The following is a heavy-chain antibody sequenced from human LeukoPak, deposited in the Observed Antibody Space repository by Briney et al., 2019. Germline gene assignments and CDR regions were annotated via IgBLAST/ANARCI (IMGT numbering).Heavy chain of an antibody. Sequence: SETLSLTCAVYGGSFSGYYWSWIRQPPGKGLEWIGEINHSGSTNYNPSLKSRVTISVDTSKNQFSLKLSSVTAADTAVYYCASSFLMGVEGMDVWGQGTTVTVSS. CDR3: ASSFLMGVEGMDV. V-gene: IGHV4-34*01. CDR2: INHSGST. D-gene: IGHD3-3*01. CDR1: GGSFSGYY. J-gene: IGHJ6*02.